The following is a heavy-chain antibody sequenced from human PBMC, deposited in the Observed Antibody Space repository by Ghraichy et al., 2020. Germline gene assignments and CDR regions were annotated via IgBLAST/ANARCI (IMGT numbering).Heavy chain of an antibody. V-gene: IGHV3-33*01. CDR1: GFTFSYYG. CDR2: IWYDGSNK. D-gene: IGHD6-19*01. J-gene: IGHJ4*02. CDR3: ARDQPDSSGWYEFDY. Sequence: GGSLRLSCAASGFTFSYYGMHWVRQAPGKGLEWVAVIWYDGSNKYYADSVKGRFTISRDNSKNTLYLQMNSLRAEDTAVYYCARDQPDSSGWYEFDYWGQGTLVTVSS.